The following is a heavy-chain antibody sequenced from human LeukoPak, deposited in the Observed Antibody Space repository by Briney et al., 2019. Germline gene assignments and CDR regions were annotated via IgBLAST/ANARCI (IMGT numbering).Heavy chain of an antibody. D-gene: IGHD5-12*01. J-gene: IGHJ4*02. Sequence: GGSLRLSCAASGFTFSTYNMNWVRQAPGKGLEWVSWISSSTSYIYYAHSVKGRFTISRDNAKNTLYLQMNSLRVEDTAVYYCAREDYSGYDFYDYWGQGSLVTVSS. CDR3: AREDYSGYDFYDY. V-gene: IGHV3-21*01. CDR2: ISSSTSYI. CDR1: GFTFSTYN.